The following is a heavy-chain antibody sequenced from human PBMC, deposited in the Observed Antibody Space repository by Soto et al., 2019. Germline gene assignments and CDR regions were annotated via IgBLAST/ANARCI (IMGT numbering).Heavy chain of an antibody. CDR1: GFTFSNYG. CDR2: TSDGST. V-gene: IGHV3-23*01. CDR3: ARLVPGTWFGDY. J-gene: IGHJ4*02. Sequence: EVQLLGSGGGSVQRGGSLRLSCAASGFTFSNYGMTWVRQAPGKGLEWLSATSDGSTFYRESVKGRFTMSRDDSINMLFLHMSSLRAEDTATYYCARLVPGTWFGDYWGQGILVFVSS. D-gene: IGHD6-19*01.